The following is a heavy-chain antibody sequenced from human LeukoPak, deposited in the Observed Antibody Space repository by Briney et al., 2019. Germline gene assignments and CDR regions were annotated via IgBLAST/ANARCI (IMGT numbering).Heavy chain of an antibody. CDR1: GFTFSSYA. CDR2: ISGSGGST. Sequence: GGSLRLSCAASGFTFSSYAMSWVRQAPGKGLEWVSAISGSGGSTYYADSVKGRFTISRDNSKNTLYLQMNSLRAVDTAVYYCAKASWDSGSYYYYFDYWGQGTLVTVSS. J-gene: IGHJ4*02. CDR3: AKASWDSGSYYYYFDY. D-gene: IGHD1-26*01. V-gene: IGHV3-23*01.